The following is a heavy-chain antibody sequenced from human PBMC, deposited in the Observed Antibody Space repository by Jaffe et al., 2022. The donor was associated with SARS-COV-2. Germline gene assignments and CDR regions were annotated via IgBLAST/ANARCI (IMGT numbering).Heavy chain of an antibody. CDR1: GGSISSYY. Sequence: QVQLQESGPGLVKPSETLSLTCTVSGGSISSYYWSWIRQPPGKGLEWIGYIYYSGSTNYNPSLKSRVTISVDTSKNQFSLKLSSVTAADTAVYYCAGQRDGYNDVGYWGQGTLVTVSS. CDR2: IYYSGST. D-gene: IGHD5-12*01. CDR3: AGQRDGYNDVGY. V-gene: IGHV4-59*01. J-gene: IGHJ4*02.